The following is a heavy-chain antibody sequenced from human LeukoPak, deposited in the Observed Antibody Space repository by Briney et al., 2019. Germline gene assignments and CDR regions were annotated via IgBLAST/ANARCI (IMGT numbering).Heavy chain of an antibody. J-gene: IGHJ4*02. CDR3: ARDAGGLRWYYFDY. CDR2: INSDGSST. Sequence: PGGSLRLSCAASGFTFSSYWMHWVRQAPGKGLVWVPRINSDGSSTSYADSVKGRFTISRDNAKNTLYLQMNSLRAEDTAVYYCARDAGGLRWYYFDYWGQGTLVTVSS. D-gene: IGHD4-23*01. V-gene: IGHV3-74*01. CDR1: GFTFSSYW.